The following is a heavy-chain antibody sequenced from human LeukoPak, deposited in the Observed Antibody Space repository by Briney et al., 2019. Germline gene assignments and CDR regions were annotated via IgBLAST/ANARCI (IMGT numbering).Heavy chain of an antibody. Sequence: ASVKGSCKASGYTFTSYVINGVRQATGQGREWMGGMNSNCVNTGYAQKFQGRVTMIRNTAISTDYMELSSLRSEDTAVYYCARESAARGFDYWGQGTLVTVSS. J-gene: IGHJ4*02. D-gene: IGHD6-6*01. CDR2: MNSNCVNT. CDR3: ARESAARGFDY. CDR1: GYTFTSYV. V-gene: IGHV1-8*01.